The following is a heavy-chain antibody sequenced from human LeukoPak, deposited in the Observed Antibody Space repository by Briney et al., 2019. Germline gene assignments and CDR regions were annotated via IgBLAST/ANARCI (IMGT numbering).Heavy chain of an antibody. CDR3: ARVFGQRSSWYGGDAFDI. J-gene: IGHJ3*02. Sequence: PSETLSLTCTVSGGSIRSYYWSWIRQPPGKGLEWIAYIYYSGSTNYNPSLKSRVTISVDTSKNQFSLKLSSVTAADTAVYYCARVFGQRSSWYGGDAFDIWGQGTMVTVSS. CDR2: IYYSGST. D-gene: IGHD6-13*01. CDR1: GGSIRSYY. V-gene: IGHV4-59*12.